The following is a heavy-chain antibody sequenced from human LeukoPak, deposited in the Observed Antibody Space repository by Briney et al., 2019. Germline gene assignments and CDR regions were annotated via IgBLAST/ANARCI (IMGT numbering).Heavy chain of an antibody. Sequence: GGSLRLSCTGSGFTFGDHAMSWVRQAPGKGLEWVGFIRSKAYRGTTEYAASVKGRFSISRDDSASIAYLQMNSLKAEDTAVYYCARGPIQLWIHNAMDVWGQGTTVTVSS. J-gene: IGHJ6*02. D-gene: IGHD5-18*01. CDR1: GFTFGDHA. V-gene: IGHV3-49*04. CDR3: ARGPIQLWIHNAMDV. CDR2: IRSKAYRGTT.